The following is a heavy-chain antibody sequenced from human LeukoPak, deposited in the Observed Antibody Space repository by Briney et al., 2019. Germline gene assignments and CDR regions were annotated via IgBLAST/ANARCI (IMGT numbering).Heavy chain of an antibody. CDR2: IRSKANSYAT. Sequence: PGGSLRLSCAASGFTFSGSAMHWVRQASGKGLEWVGRIRSKANSYATAYAASVKGRFTISRDDSKNPAYLRMNSLKTEDTAVYYCTRHPLAGNLVDFFDYWGQGTLVTVSS. CDR1: GFTFSGSA. V-gene: IGHV3-73*01. CDR3: TRHPLAGNLVDFFDY. J-gene: IGHJ4*02. D-gene: IGHD6-19*01.